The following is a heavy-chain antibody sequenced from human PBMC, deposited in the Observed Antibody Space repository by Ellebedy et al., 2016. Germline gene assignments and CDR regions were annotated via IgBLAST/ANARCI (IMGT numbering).Heavy chain of an antibody. J-gene: IGHJ4*02. V-gene: IGHV3-30-3*01. Sequence: GGSLRLSCAASGFTFSSYAMHWVRQAPGKGLEWVAVISYDGSNKYYADSVKGRFTISRNNSKNTLYLQMNSLRAEDTAVYYCARDPRGRWLVPYLDYWGQGTLVTVSS. CDR3: ARDPRGRWLVPYLDY. D-gene: IGHD6-19*01. CDR2: ISYDGSNK. CDR1: GFTFSSYA.